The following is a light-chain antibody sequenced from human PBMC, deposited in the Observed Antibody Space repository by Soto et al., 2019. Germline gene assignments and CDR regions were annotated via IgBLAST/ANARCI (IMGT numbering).Light chain of an antibody. Sequence: QSVLTQPPSASGTPGQRVSISCSGSSSNIGSHNIYWFQQLPSTAPKLLIYRNNHRPSGVPDRFSGSKSGTSASLAISGLRSEDEADYYCAAWDDTLRAVVFGGGTKLTVL. CDR3: AAWDDTLRAVV. J-gene: IGLJ2*01. CDR2: RNN. V-gene: IGLV1-47*01. CDR1: SSNIGSHN.